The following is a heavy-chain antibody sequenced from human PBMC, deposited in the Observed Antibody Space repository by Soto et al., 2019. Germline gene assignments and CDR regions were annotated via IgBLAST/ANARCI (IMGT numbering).Heavy chain of an antibody. CDR1: GFTFSSYV. D-gene: IGHD4-17*01. CDR2: IDNGGSST. Sequence: EVQLVESGGGLVQPGGSLRLSCAASGFTFSSYVMQWVRQAPGKGLVWVSRIDNGGSSTSYADSVKGRFTISRDNAKNTVYLEMNSLRDEDTAVYYCARDGDFVVDYWGQGTLVTVSS. J-gene: IGHJ4*02. CDR3: ARDGDFVVDY. V-gene: IGHV3-74*01.